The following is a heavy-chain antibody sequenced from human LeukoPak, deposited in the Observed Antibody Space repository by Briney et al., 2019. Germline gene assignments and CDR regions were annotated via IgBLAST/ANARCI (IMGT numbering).Heavy chain of an antibody. CDR3: ARLTSGWHSNFDY. V-gene: IGHV5-51*01. Sequence: GESLKISCKGPGYTFNNYWIGWVRQMPGKGLAWMGIIYPGDSETRYSPSFQGQVTISADKSISTAYLQWSSLKASDNAMYYCARLTSGWHSNFDYWGQGTLITVSS. D-gene: IGHD6-19*01. CDR2: IYPGDSET. J-gene: IGHJ4*02. CDR1: GYTFNNYW.